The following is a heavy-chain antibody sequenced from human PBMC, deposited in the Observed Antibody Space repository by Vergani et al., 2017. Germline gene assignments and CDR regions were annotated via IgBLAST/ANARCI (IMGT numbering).Heavy chain of an antibody. J-gene: IGHJ4*02. Sequence: EVQLVQSGAEVKKPGESLRISCKGSGYSFTSYWISWVRQMPGKGLEVMGRIDPSDSYTNYSPSFQGNVTISADKSIRTAYLQWSSLKASDTAMYYCAISRFGELLWIDYWGQGTLVTVSS. CDR1: GYSFTSYW. CDR2: IDPSDSYT. V-gene: IGHV5-10-1*03. D-gene: IGHD3-10*01. CDR3: AISRFGELLWIDY.